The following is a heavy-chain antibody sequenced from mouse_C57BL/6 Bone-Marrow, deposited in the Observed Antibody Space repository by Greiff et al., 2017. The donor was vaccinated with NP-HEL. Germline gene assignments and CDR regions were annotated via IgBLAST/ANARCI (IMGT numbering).Heavy chain of an antibody. CDR1: GYAFSSSW. Sequence: LQESGPELVKPGASVKISCKASGYAFSSSWMNWVKQRPGKGLEWIGRIYPGDGDTNYNEKFKGKATLTADKSSSTAYMELRSLTSEDSAVYFCAREGNLDWFAYWGQGTLVTVSA. CDR2: IYPGDGDT. V-gene: IGHV1-82*01. J-gene: IGHJ3*01. CDR3: AREGNLDWFAY.